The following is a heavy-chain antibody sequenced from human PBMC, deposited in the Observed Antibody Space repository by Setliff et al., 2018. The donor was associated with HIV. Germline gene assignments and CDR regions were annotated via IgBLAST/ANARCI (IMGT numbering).Heavy chain of an antibody. J-gene: IGHJ3*01. Sequence: PGGSLRLSCAASGFTFSNYWMHWVRQAPGKGLVWVSRIKTDGSIITYADAVQGRFTISRDNAKNMLFLQMNSLRAADTAVYYCASDYGDYGAFDVWGQGTMVTVSS. D-gene: IGHD4-17*01. V-gene: IGHV3-74*01. CDR2: IKTDGSII. CDR1: GFTFSNYW. CDR3: ASDYGDYGAFDV.